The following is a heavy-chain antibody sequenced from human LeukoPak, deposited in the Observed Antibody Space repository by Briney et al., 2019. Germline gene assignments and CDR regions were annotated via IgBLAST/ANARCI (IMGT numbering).Heavy chain of an antibody. Sequence: SQILSLTCVISGDSVSSNNIAWNWIRQSPSRGLEWLGRTYYRSKWYNDYAVSVISRININADTSKNQFSLQLYSVTPDDTAVYYCARGRASAFDIWGQGTVVAVSS. D-gene: IGHD2-2*01. CDR2: TYYRSKWYN. CDR1: GDSVSSNNIA. J-gene: IGHJ3*02. CDR3: ARGRASAFDI. V-gene: IGHV6-1*01.